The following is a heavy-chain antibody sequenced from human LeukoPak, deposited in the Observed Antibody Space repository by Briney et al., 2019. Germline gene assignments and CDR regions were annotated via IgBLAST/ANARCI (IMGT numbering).Heavy chain of an antibody. D-gene: IGHD3-22*01. CDR3: ARDLGTTMITSLGY. CDR1: GFTFSSYT. CDR2: ISSSSTYI. Sequence: KPGGSLRLSCAASGFTFSSYTMNWVRQAPGKGLEWVSSISSSSTYIYYADSVEGRFTISRDNAENSLFLEMNSLRAKDTAVYYCARDLGTTMITSLGYWGQGALVTVSS. V-gene: IGHV3-21*01. J-gene: IGHJ4*02.